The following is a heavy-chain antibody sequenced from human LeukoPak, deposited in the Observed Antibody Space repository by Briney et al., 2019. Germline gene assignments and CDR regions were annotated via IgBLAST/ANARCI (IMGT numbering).Heavy chain of an antibody. Sequence: GGSLRLSCAASGFTFNIYSMNWVRQAPGKGLEWVSSITSSGNYIYYADSVKGRFSISRDNAKNSLYLQMNSLRAEDTAVYYCAVDYGDYYFDYWGRGTLVTVSS. J-gene: IGHJ4*02. CDR2: ITSSGNYI. CDR1: GFTFNIYS. V-gene: IGHV3-21*01. D-gene: IGHD4-17*01. CDR3: AVDYGDYYFDY.